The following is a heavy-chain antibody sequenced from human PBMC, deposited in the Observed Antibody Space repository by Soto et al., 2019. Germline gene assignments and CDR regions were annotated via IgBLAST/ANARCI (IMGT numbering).Heavy chain of an antibody. Sequence: QVQLVQSGAEVKKPGASVKVSCKASGYTFTSYGISWVRQAPGQGLEWMGWISAYNGNTNYAQKLQGRVTMTTDTSTSTAYMELRSLRSDDTAVYYCARDTYEPPGCSSTSCSPYSYGMDVWGQGTTVTVSS. CDR3: ARDTYEPPGCSSTSCSPYSYGMDV. CDR2: ISAYNGNT. J-gene: IGHJ6*02. CDR1: GYTFTSYG. D-gene: IGHD2-2*01. V-gene: IGHV1-18*01.